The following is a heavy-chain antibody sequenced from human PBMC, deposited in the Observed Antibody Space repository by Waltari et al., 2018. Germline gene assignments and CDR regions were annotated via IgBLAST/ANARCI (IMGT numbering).Heavy chain of an antibody. CDR3: ARHPDSGNYYRGFEF. CDR2: LIPMFGKP. J-gene: IGHJ4*02. Sequence: ELVQSGPEVKKPGSSVKVSCKASGGPFPRGAVSWGRQAPGQGLEWMGGLIPMFGKPDYAQKFQGRATISADESTSTDYMELSSLRSEDTAIYYCARHPDSGNYYRGFEFWGQGTLVSVSS. CDR1: GGPFPRGA. D-gene: IGHD3-10*01. V-gene: IGHV1-69*01.